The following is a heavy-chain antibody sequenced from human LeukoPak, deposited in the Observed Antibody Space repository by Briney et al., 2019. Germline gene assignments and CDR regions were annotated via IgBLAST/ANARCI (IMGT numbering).Heavy chain of an antibody. CDR2: INHSGST. CDR3: ARGPKAYDFWSGYLYYFDY. J-gene: IGHJ4*02. D-gene: IGHD3-3*01. V-gene: IGHV4-34*01. CDR1: GGSLSGYY. Sequence: SETLSLTCAVYGGSLSGYYWSWIRQPPGKGLEWIGEINHSGSTNYNPSLKSRVTISVDTSKNQLSLKLSSVTAADTAVYYCARGPKAYDFWSGYLYYFDYWGQGTLVTVSS.